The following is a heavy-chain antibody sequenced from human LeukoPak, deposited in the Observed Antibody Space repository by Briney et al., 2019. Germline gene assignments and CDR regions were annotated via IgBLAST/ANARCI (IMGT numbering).Heavy chain of an antibody. Sequence: ASVKVSCKASGYTFTSYYMHWVRQAPGQGLEWMGIINPSGGSTSYAQKFQGRVTMTRDTSTSTAYMELSSLRSEDTAVYYCARAIHTAMDLNAFDIWGQGTMVTVSS. J-gene: IGHJ3*02. V-gene: IGHV1-46*01. CDR2: INPSGGST. CDR3: ARAIHTAMDLNAFDI. D-gene: IGHD5-18*01. CDR1: GYTFTSYY.